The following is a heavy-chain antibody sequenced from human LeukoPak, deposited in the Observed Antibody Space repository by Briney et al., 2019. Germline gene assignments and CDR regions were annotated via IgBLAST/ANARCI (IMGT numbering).Heavy chain of an antibody. CDR1: GFTFSSYE. J-gene: IGHJ4*02. CDR2: ISSSGSTI. V-gene: IGHV3-48*03. CDR3: ARDGDAPMTDFDY. D-gene: IGHD2-21*02. Sequence: AGSLRLSCAASGFTFSSYEMNWVRQAPGKELEWVSYISSSGSTIYYADSVKGRFTISRDNAKNSLYLQMNSLRADDTAVYYCARDGDAPMTDFDYWGQGTLVTVSS.